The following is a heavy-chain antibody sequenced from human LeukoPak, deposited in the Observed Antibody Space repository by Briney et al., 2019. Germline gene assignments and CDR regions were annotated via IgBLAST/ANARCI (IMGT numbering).Heavy chain of an antibody. CDR2: ISAYNGNT. V-gene: IGHV1-18*01. CDR1: GYTFTSYG. CDR3: ARDIGHTYYDFWSGYYEWGDYYYMDV. D-gene: IGHD3-3*01. J-gene: IGHJ6*03. Sequence: ASVKVSCKASGYTFTSYGISWVRQAPGQGLEWMGWISAYNGNTNCAQKLQGRVTMTTDTSTSTAYMELRSLRSDDTAVYYCARDIGHTYYDFWSGYYEWGDYYYMDVWGKGTTVTVSS.